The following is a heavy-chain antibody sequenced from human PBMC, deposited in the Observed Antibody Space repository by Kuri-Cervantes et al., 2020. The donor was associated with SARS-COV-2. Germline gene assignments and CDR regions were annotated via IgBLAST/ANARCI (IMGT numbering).Heavy chain of an antibody. CDR1: GFTFGDYA. CDR3: TRASWFGEKFDY. CDR2: IRSKAYGGTT. V-gene: IGHV3-49*04. J-gene: IGHJ4*02. D-gene: IGHD3-10*01. Sequence: GESLKISCTASGFTFGDYAMSWVRQAPGKGLEWVGFIRSKAYGGTTEYAASVKGRFTISRDDSKSIAYLQMNSLKTEDTAVYYCTRASWFGEKFDYWGQGTLVTVSS.